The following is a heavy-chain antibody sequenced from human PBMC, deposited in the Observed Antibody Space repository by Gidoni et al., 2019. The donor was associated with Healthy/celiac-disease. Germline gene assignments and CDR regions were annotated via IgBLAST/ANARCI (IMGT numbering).Heavy chain of an antibody. V-gene: IGHV3-30*01. CDR3: AREGRDGYNHEYLQH. CDR2: ISYDGSNK. D-gene: IGHD5-12*01. CDR1: GFTFSSYA. Sequence: QVQLVESGGGVVQPGRSRRLSCAASGFTFSSYAMHWVRQAPGKGLEWVAVISYDGSNKYYADSVKGRFTISRDNSKNTLYLQMNSLRAEDTAVYYCAREGRDGYNHEYLQHWGQGTLVTVSS. J-gene: IGHJ1*01.